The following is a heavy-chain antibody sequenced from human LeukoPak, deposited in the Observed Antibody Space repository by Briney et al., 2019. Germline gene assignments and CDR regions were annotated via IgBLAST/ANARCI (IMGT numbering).Heavy chain of an antibody. J-gene: IGHJ4*02. CDR3: ARTLGGSGSYYISSYYFDY. CDR1: GGSISSYY. Sequence: SETLSLTCTVSGGSISSYYWSWIRQPPGKGLEWIGYIYYSGGTNYNPSLKSRVTISVDTSKNQFSLKLSSVTAADTAVYYCARTLGGSGSYYISSYYFDYWGQGTLVTVSS. CDR2: IYYSGGT. V-gene: IGHV4-59*08. D-gene: IGHD3-10*01.